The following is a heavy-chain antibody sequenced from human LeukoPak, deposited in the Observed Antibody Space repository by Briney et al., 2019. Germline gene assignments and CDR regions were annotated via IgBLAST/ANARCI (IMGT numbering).Heavy chain of an antibody. V-gene: IGHV3-23*01. J-gene: IGHJ4*02. CDR3: AIYNAYYYDSSGYQLDY. CDR2: ISGSGGST. D-gene: IGHD3-22*01. CDR1: GFTFSSYA. Sequence: GGSLRLSCAASGFTFSSYAMSWVRQAPGKGLEWVSAISGSGGSTHYADSVKGRFTISRDNSKNTLYLQMNSLRAEDTAVYYCAIYNAYYYDSSGYQLDYWGQGTLVTVSS.